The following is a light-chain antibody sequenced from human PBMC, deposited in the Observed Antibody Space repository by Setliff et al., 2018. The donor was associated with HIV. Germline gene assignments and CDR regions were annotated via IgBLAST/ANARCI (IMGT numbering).Light chain of an antibody. CDR3: SSYTSSISVV. Sequence: QSVLTQPASVSGSPGQSITISCTGTSSDVGGYKYVSWYQQHPGKAPQLMIFDVSKRPSGVSNRFSGSKSGNTASLTISGLQAEDEADYFCSSYTSSISVVFGGGTQLTVL. CDR1: SSDVGGYKY. J-gene: IGLJ2*01. V-gene: IGLV2-14*01. CDR2: DVS.